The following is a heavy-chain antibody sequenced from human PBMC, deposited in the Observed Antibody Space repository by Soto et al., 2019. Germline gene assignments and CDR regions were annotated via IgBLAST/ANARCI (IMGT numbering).Heavy chain of an antibody. CDR3: TRVGKFDY. V-gene: IGHV3-49*04. CDR2: IRSEANGGTT. D-gene: IGHD1-26*01. Sequence: GGSLRLSCTGSGFTFADYTMSWVRQAPGKGLEWVGLIRSEANGGTTHYAASVHGGFIISRDDSRGIAFLQMNNLKSEDTAVYYCTRVGKFDYWGQGTLVTVST. J-gene: IGHJ4*02. CDR1: GFTFADYT.